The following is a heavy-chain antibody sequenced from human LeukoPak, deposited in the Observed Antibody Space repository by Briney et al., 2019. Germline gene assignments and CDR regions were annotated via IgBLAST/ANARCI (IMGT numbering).Heavy chain of an antibody. J-gene: IGHJ4*02. V-gene: IGHV3-30*04. CDR3: ARGFTTTVYSGSEY. D-gene: IGHD6-6*01. CDR2: VTRDGSND. CDR1: GFTFSSYP. Sequence: ARSLRLSCAASGFTFSSYPMNWVRQAPGKGLEWVTGVTRDGSNDYYTGSVKGRFTVSRDNSKNTLYLQMNSLRTDDTAVYYCARGFTTTVYSGSEYWGQGTLVTVSS.